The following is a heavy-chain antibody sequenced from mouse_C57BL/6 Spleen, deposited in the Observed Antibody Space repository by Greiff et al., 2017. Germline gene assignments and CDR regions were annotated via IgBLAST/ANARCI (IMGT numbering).Heavy chain of an antibody. V-gene: IGHV1-54*01. CDR1: GYAFTNYL. J-gene: IGHJ2*01. D-gene: IGHD1-1*01. CDR3: ALTTVVAPYYFGY. CDR2: INPGSGGT. Sequence: QVQLKQSGAELVRPGTSVKVSCKASGYAFTNYLIEWVKQRPGQGLEWIGVINPGSGGTNYNEKFKGKATLTADKSSSTAYMQLSSLTSADSAVYVCALTTVVAPYYFGYWGQGTTLTVSS.